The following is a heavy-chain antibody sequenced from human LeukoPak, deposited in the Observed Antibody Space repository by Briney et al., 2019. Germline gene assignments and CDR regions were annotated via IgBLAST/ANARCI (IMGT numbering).Heavy chain of an antibody. CDR3: AKRITVAAGIYFDS. Sequence: GGSLRLSCVGSGFSFSSFAMTWVRQAPGKGREWVSTIYGGGTNTFYADSVKGRFTISRDDSKNMQFLEMDSLRPEDTAVYFCAKRITVAAGIYFDSWGQGTLVTVSS. CDR2: IYGGGTNT. D-gene: IGHD6-19*01. J-gene: IGHJ4*02. CDR1: GFSFSSFA. V-gene: IGHV3-23*01.